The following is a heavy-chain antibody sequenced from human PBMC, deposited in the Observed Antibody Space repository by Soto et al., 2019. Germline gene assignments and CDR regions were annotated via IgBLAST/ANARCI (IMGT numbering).Heavy chain of an antibody. CDR1: GFTFSNYW. V-gene: IGHV3-74*01. J-gene: IGHJ3*01. CDR3: ARGIPGHYGFDV. Sequence: GGSLRLSCAASGFTFSNYWIHWVRQAPGKGLVWVSRIKGDGINTNYADSVKGRFTISRDNAGNTVYLQMNSLRTDDTAVYYGARGIPGHYGFDVWGQGTRVTVSS. CDR2: IKGDGINT. D-gene: IGHD1-20*01.